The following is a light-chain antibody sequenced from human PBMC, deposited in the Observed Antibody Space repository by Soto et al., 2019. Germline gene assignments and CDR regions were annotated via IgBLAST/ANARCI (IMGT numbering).Light chain of an antibody. CDR3: QQYNSYPHT. CDR2: KAA. Sequence: DIQMTQSPSTLSASVGDRVTITCRASQSIGSWLAWYQQKPGKAPKLLIYKAASSQSGVPSRFSGSGSATEFTLTISSLQPDDFATYFCQQYNSYPHTFGQGTKLEI. J-gene: IGKJ2*01. CDR1: QSIGSW. V-gene: IGKV1-5*03.